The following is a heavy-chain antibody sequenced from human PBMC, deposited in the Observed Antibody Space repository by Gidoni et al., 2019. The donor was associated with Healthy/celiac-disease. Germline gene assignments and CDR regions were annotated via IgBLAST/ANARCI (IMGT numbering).Heavy chain of an antibody. Sequence: EVQLVESGGGLVKPGGFLRLSCAASGFTFSNAWMNWVRQAPGKGLEWVGRIKSKTDGGKTDYAAPVTGRFTISRDDSKNTLYLQMNSLKTEDTAVYYCTTDLGYSSIIDRFDPWGQGTLVTVSS. CDR1: GFTFSNAW. V-gene: IGHV3-15*07. J-gene: IGHJ5*02. D-gene: IGHD6-13*01. CDR3: TTDLGYSSIIDRFDP. CDR2: IKSKTDGGKT.